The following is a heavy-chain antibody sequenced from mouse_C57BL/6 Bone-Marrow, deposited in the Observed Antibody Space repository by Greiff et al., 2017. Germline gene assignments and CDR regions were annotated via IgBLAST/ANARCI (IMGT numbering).Heavy chain of an antibody. J-gene: IGHJ4*01. Sequence: VKLVESGAELVKPGASVKMSCKASGYTFTTYPIEWMKQNHGKSLEWIGNFHPYNDDTKYNEKFKGKATLTVEKSSSTVYLELSRLTSDDSAVYYCARRGGYYYAMDYWGQGTSVTVSS. CDR2: FHPYNDDT. V-gene: IGHV1-47*01. CDR3: ARRGGYYYAMDY. D-gene: IGHD2-2*01. CDR1: GYTFTTYP.